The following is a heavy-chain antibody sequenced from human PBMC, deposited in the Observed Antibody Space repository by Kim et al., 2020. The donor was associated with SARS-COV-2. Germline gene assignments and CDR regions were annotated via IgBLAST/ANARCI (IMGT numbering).Heavy chain of an antibody. Sequence: FTISRDNSKNTLYLQMNSLRAEDTAVYYCAKDSEGGYDFWSGYYTGTLDYWGQGTLVTVSS. V-gene: IGHV3-23*01. D-gene: IGHD3-3*01. J-gene: IGHJ4*02. CDR3: AKDSEGGYDFWSGYYTGTLDY.